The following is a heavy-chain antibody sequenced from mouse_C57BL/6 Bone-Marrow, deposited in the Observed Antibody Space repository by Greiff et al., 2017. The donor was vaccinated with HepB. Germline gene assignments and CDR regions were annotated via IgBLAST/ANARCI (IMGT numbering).Heavy chain of an antibody. CDR3: TIITTGAGWYFDV. Sequence: VHVKQSGAELVRPGASVKLSCTASGFNIKDDYMHWVKQRPEQGLEWIGWIDPENGDTEYASKFQGKATITADTSSNTAYLQLSSLTSEDTAVYYCTIITTGAGWYFDVWGTGTTVTVSS. D-gene: IGHD1-1*01. CDR2: IDPENGDT. CDR1: GFNIKDDY. J-gene: IGHJ1*03. V-gene: IGHV14-4*01.